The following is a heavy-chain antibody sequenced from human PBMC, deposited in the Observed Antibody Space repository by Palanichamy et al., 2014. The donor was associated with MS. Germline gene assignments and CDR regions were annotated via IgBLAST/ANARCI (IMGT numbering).Heavy chain of an antibody. Sequence: EVQLVESGGGLVQPGGSLGLSCAASGFTFSSYAMSWVRQAPGKGLEWVSDSSDSGRSTDYADSVKGRFTISRDNSKNTLYLQMNSLRAEDTAVYYCAKGTLGSSFDPWGQGTLVTVSS. D-gene: IGHD1-7*01. CDR3: AKGTLGSSFDP. V-gene: IGHV3-23*04. CDR1: GFTFSSYA. CDR2: SSDSGRST. J-gene: IGHJ5*02.